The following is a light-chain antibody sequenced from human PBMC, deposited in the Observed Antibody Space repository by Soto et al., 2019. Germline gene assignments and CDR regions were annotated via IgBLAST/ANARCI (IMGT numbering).Light chain of an antibody. CDR3: SSYTISRTYV. CDR2: NVY. V-gene: IGLV2-14*03. Sequence: QSVLTQPASVSGSPGQSITISCTGTSSDVGAYNFVSWLQQHPGKAPKLIIYNVYDRPSGISYRFSGSKSGNTASLTISGLQGEDEADYYCSSYTISRTYVFGTGTKLTVL. J-gene: IGLJ1*01. CDR1: SSDVGAYNF.